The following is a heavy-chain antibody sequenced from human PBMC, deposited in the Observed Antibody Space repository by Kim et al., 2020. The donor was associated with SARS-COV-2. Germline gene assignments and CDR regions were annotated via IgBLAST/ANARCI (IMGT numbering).Heavy chain of an antibody. CDR1: GGTFSSYA. V-gene: IGHV1-69*13. CDR3: ARERRYGGNHFDY. D-gene: IGHD4-17*01. J-gene: IGHJ4*02. Sequence: SVKVSCKASGGTFSSYAISWVRQAPGQGLEWMGGIIPIFGTANYAQKFQGRVTITADESTSTAYMELSSLRSEDTAVYYCARERRYGGNHFDYWGQGTLVTVSS. CDR2: IIPIFGTA.